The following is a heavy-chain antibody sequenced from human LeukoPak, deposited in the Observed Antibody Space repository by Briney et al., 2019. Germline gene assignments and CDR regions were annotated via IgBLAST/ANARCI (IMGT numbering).Heavy chain of an antibody. Sequence: GGSLRLSCAASGFTFSSYSMNWVRQAPGKGLEWVSSISSSSSYIYYADSVKGRFTISRDNAKNSLYLQMNSLRAEDTAVYYCARQGIVYQFDNWGQGTLVTVSS. D-gene: IGHD2-8*01. J-gene: IGHJ4*02. CDR2: ISSSSSYI. V-gene: IGHV3-21*01. CDR3: ARQGIVYQFDN. CDR1: GFTFSSYS.